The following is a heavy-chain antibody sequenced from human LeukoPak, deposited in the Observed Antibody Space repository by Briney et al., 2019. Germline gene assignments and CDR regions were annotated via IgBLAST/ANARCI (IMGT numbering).Heavy chain of an antibody. CDR2: LSGSGSYT. CDR3: AKDLRGYYYLEAFFDY. Sequence: GGSLRLSCAASGFTFSRYAMSWVRQAPGKGLEWVSGLSGSGSYTYYADSVKGRFTISRDNSNNTLYLQMNSLRAEDTAIYYCAKDLRGYYYLEAFFDYWGQGTLVTVSS. J-gene: IGHJ4*02. V-gene: IGHV3-23*01. D-gene: IGHD3-10*01. CDR1: GFTFSRYA.